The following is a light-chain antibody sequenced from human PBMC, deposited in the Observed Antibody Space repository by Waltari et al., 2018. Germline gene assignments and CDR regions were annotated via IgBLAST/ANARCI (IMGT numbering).Light chain of an antibody. CDR1: DSDVGPYDF. Sequence: QSALTQPASVSGSPGQSITISCSRTDSDVGPYDFVSRYQQHPGKAPHLIIYEVSNRPSGISNRFSASKSGNTASLTISGLQAEDEADYYCSSYTTSSAPGVFGTGTRVTDL. J-gene: IGLJ1*01. CDR2: EVS. V-gene: IGLV2-14*01. CDR3: SSYTTSSAPGV.